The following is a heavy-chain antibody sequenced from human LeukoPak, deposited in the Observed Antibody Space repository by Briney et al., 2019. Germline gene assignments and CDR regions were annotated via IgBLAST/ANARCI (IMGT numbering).Heavy chain of an antibody. V-gene: IGHV4-38-2*02. CDR2: IYHSGST. CDR1: GYSISSGYY. CDR3: ARGITLSWFDP. Sequence: PSETLSLTCTVSGYSISSGYYWGWIRQPPGKGLEWIGYIYHSGSTNYNPSLKSRVTISVDTSKNQFSLKLSSVTAADTAVYYCARGITLSWFDPWGQGTLVTVSS. D-gene: IGHD5-24*01. J-gene: IGHJ5*02.